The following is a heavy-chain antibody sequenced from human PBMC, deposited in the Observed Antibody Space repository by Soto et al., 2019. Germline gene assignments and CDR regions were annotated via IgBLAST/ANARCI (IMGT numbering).Heavy chain of an antibody. V-gene: IGHV1-46*01. CDR1: GYTFTSYY. CDR2: INPSGGST. CDR3: ASLTAKKYYYGMDG. J-gene: IGHJ6*02. D-gene: IGHD5-18*01. Sequence: ASVKVSCKASGYTFTSYYMHWVLQAPGQGLEWMGIINPSGGSTSYAQKFQGRVTMTRDTSTSTVYMELSSLRSEDTAVYYWASLTAKKYYYGMDGWGQRNTVIVAS.